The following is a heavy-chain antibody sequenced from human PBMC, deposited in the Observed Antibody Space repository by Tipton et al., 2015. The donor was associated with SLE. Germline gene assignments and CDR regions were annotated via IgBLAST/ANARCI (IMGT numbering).Heavy chain of an antibody. D-gene: IGHD3-3*01. Sequence: TLSLTCTVSGGSVSSGSYYWSWIRQPPGKGLEWIGYMYYSGSTNYNPSLKSRVTISVDTSKNQFSLKLSSVTAADTAVYYCASSYDFWSGYFDYWGQGTLVTVSS. J-gene: IGHJ4*02. V-gene: IGHV4-61*01. CDR3: ASSYDFWSGYFDY. CDR1: GGSVSSGSYY. CDR2: MYYSGST.